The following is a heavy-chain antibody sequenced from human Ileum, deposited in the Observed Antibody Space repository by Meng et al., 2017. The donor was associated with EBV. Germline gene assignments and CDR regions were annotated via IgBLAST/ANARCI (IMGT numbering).Heavy chain of an antibody. V-gene: IGHV4-4*02. CDR3: ARESYSDSSGYYSLDY. Sequence: QLHESGPGLVKPAGTLSLTCAVSGGSISSSNWWSWVRQAPGKGLEWIGEIHHTESTNYNPSLKSRVTISVDKSKNQFSLKLSSVTAADTAVYYCARESYSDSSGYYSLDYWGQGSLVTVSS. D-gene: IGHD3-22*01. CDR1: GGSISSSNW. J-gene: IGHJ4*02. CDR2: IHHTEST.